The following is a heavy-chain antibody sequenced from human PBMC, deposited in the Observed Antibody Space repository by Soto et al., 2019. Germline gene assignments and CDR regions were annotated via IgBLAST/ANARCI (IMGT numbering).Heavy chain of an antibody. J-gene: IGHJ6*02. D-gene: IGHD3-3*01. Sequence: PSETLSLTCAVYGGSFSGYYWSWIRQPPGKGLEWIGEINHSGSTNYNPSLKSRVTISVDTSKNQFSLKLSSVTAADTAVYYCARGDSVRADFWSGYYRRRNYYGMDVWGQGTTVTVPS. V-gene: IGHV4-34*01. CDR3: ARGDSVRADFWSGYYRRRNYYGMDV. CDR2: INHSGST. CDR1: GGSFSGYY.